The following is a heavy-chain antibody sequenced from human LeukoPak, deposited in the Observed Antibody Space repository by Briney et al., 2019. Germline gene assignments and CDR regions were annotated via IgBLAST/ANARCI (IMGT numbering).Heavy chain of an antibody. CDR1: GYTFTNHD. CDR2: MNPKSGNT. V-gene: IGHV1-8*01. D-gene: IGHD6-19*01. Sequence: ASVKVSCKASGYTFTNHDINWVRQASGQGLEWMGWMNPKSGNTGYLQKFQGRVTMTRDTSMSTAFMELSSLTSEDTAVYYCARDRVAVAAPDYWGQGTLVTVSS. J-gene: IGHJ4*02. CDR3: ARDRVAVAAPDY.